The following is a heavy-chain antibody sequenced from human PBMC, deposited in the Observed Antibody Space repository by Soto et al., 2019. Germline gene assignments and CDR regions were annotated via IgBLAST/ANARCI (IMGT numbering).Heavy chain of an antibody. CDR1: GFTFSTYA. Sequence: LESGGGLAQPGGSLRLSCAASGFTFSTYAMSWVRQAPGKGLEWVSGISAGGGNPFYADSVRGRFTISRDNSKNPLDLQMSSLRAEDAALYFCVKHSEYQLLSWFDPWGQGTLVTVSS. D-gene: IGHD2-2*01. CDR3: VKHSEYQLLSWFDP. V-gene: IGHV3-23*01. J-gene: IGHJ5*02. CDR2: ISAGGGNP.